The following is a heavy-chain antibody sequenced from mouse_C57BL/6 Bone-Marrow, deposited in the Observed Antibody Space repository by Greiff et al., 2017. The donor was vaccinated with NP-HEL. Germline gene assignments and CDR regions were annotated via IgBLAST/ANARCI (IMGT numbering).Heavy chain of an antibody. V-gene: IGHV1-18*01. CDR1: GYTFTDYN. CDR3: ARGYYSNFDWYFDV. J-gene: IGHJ1*03. CDR2: INPNNGGT. D-gene: IGHD2-5*01. Sequence: VQLQQSGPELVKPGASVKIPCKASGYTFTDYNMDWVKQSHGKSLEWIGDINPNNGGTIYNQKFKGKATLTVDKSSSTAYMELRNLTSEDTAVYYCARGYYSNFDWYFDVWGTGTTVTVSS.